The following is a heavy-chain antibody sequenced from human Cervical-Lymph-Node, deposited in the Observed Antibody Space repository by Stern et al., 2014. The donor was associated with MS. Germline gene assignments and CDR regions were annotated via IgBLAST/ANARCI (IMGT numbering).Heavy chain of an antibody. J-gene: IGHJ6*02. CDR2: IYPGDSDA. V-gene: IGHV5-51*01. D-gene: IGHD2-15*01. CDR3: ARLGVVASTHSGMDV. Sequence: EVQLVQSGAEVKKPGESLKISCQGSGYKFSSYWIAWVRQMPGKGLEWMGIIYPGDSDAKYGPSFQGQFTISVDKSINSAYLQWSSLKASDTGTFYCARLGVVASTHSGMDVWGQGTTVTVSS. CDR1: GYKFSSYW.